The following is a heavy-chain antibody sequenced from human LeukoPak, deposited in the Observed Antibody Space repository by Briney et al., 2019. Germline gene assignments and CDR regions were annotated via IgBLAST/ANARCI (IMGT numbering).Heavy chain of an antibody. CDR3: ASGTFMVRGVIRDY. CDR2: ISHDERNI. Sequence: GGSLRLSCAASAFTFSNYAMHWVRQAPGKGLEWVAVISHDERNIYYADSVKGRFTISRDNAKNSLYLQMNSLRAEDTAVYYCASGTFMVRGVIRDYWGQGTLVTVSS. V-gene: IGHV3-33*05. J-gene: IGHJ4*02. D-gene: IGHD3-10*01. CDR1: AFTFSNYA.